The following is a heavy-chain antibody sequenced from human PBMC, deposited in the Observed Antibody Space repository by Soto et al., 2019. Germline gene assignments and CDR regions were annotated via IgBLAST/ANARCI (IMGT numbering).Heavy chain of an antibody. Sequence: SETLSLTCTVSGGSISSGGYYWSWIRQHPGKGLEWIGYIYYSGSTYYNPSLKSRVTISVDTSKNQFSLKLSSVTAADTAVYYCARERGSGWEYYYYYGMDVWGQGTTVTVSS. CDR1: GGSISSGGYY. CDR2: IYYSGST. CDR3: ARERGSGWEYYYYYGMDV. J-gene: IGHJ6*02. D-gene: IGHD3-10*01. V-gene: IGHV4-31*03.